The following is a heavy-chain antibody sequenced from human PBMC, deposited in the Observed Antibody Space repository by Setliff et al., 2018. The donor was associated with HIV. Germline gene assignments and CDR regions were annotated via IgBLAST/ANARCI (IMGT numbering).Heavy chain of an antibody. V-gene: IGHV4-34*10. J-gene: IGHJ4*02. CDR2: ISHSGTT. D-gene: IGHD3-22*01. CDR3: ARHGTMYYYYSSAYPGIFDY. Sequence: SETLSLTCTVSGVSITSHYWSWIRQAPGKGLEWIGQISHSGTTNYNPSLKSRITMSVDTSKSQFSLNLTSVTATDTAVYYCARHGTMYYYYSSAYPGIFDYWGQGTLVTVSS. CDR1: GVSITSHY.